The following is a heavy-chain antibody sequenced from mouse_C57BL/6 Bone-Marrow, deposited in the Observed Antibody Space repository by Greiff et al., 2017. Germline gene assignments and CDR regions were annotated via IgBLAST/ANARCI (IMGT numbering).Heavy chain of an antibody. CDR1: GYTFTSYW. D-gene: IGHD1-1*01. J-gene: IGHJ3*01. CDR3: ARFYYGSSMFAY. V-gene: IGHV1-59*01. CDR2: IDPSDSYT. Sequence: VQLQQPGAELVRPGTSVKLSCKASGYTFTSYWMHWVKQRPGQGLEWIGVIDPSDSYTNYNQKFKGKATLTVDTSSSTAYMHLSSLTSEDSAVYYCARFYYGSSMFAYWGQGTLVTVSA.